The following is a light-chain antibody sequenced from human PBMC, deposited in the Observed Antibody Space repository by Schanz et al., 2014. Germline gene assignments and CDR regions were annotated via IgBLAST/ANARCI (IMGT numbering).Light chain of an antibody. J-gene: IGKJ1*01. CDR1: QDIKND. CDR3: QQRSNWPWT. CDR2: VAS. Sequence: DIQMTQSPSSLSASIGDRVTITCRASQDIKNDLAWYQHKPGKVPKLLIYVASTLQSGVPSRFSGSGSGTDFTLTISSLQPEDVATYYCQQRSNWPWTFGQGTKVEIK. V-gene: IGKV1-27*01.